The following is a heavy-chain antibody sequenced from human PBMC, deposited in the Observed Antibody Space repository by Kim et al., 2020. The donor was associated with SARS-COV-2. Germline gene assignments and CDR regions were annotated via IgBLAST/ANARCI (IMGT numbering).Heavy chain of an antibody. CDR1: GFTFGHYA. V-gene: IGHV3-9*01. J-gene: IGHJ6*02. D-gene: IGHD3-22*01. Sequence: GGSLRLSCAASGFTFGHYAMHWVRQAPGKGLEWVSVISYNSRNVGYADSVKGRFTISRDNAKNTIYLQMNSLRPEDTALYYCTKYRFPHYDSSGYYAMDVGGQGTTVTVPS. CDR3: TKYRFPHYDSSGYYAMDV. CDR2: ISYNSRNV.